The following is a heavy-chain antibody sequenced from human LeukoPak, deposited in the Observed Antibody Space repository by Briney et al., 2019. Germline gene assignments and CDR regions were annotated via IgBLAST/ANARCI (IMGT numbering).Heavy chain of an antibody. J-gene: IGHJ4*02. CDR2: ISSSGSTI. D-gene: IGHD3-22*01. Sequence: GGSLRLSCAASGFTFSSYEMNWVRQAPGKELEWVSYISSSGSTIYYADSVKGRFTISRDNAKNSVYLQMNSLRAEDTALYYCARVRYYDSSGALDYWGQGTLVTVSS. CDR3: ARVRYYDSSGALDY. V-gene: IGHV3-48*03. CDR1: GFTFSSYE.